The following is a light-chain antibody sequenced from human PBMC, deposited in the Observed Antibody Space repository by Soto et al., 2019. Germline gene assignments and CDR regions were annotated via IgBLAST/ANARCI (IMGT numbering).Light chain of an antibody. CDR1: QDIGSA. V-gene: IGKV3-15*01. CDR2: DAS. J-gene: IGKJ1*01. Sequence: ELVLTQSPATLSVSPGYRATLSCRASQDIGSAVAWYHQRSGQAPRLLIFDASIRVPTTPARFSGSVSGTEFTLTISSLESDDFAVYFCQQYGDRPRTFGQGTKVDI. CDR3: QQYGDRPRT.